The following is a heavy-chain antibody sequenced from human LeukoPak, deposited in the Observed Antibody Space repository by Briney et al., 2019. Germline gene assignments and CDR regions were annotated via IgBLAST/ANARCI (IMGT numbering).Heavy chain of an antibody. CDR2: IWPADSDT. CDR3: ERQCCGSYYPMDV. J-gene: IGHJ6*03. V-gene: IGHV5-51*01. Sequence: GESLKISCKGSGYSFTSYWIGWVRQMPGKGLEWMGIIWPADSDTRYSPSFQGQVTISADKSISTAYLQWSSLKASDTAIYYCERQCCGSYYPMDVWGKGTTVTVSS. D-gene: IGHD1-26*01. CDR1: GYSFTSYW.